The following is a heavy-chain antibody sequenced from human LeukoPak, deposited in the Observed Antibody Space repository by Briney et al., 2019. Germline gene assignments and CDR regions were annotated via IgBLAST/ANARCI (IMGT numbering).Heavy chain of an antibody. CDR3: ARGPLPAFDY. Sequence: PSETLSLTCTVSGYSISSGYYWGWIRQPPGKGLEWIGSIYHSGSPYYNPSLKSRVTISVDTSKNQFSLKLSSVTAADTAVYYCARGPLPAFDYWGQGTLVTVSS. V-gene: IGHV4-38-2*02. D-gene: IGHD1-14*01. CDR2: IYHSGSP. J-gene: IGHJ4*02. CDR1: GYSISSGYY.